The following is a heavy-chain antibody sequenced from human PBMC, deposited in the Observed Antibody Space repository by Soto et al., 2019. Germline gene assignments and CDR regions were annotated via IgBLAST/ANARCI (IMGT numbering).Heavy chain of an antibody. J-gene: IGHJ3*02. CDR3: ARSFSDDAFDI. CDR1: GGTISSYT. CDR2: IIPILGIA. V-gene: IGHV1-69*02. Sequence: ASVKVSCKASGGTISSYTISWVRQAPGQGLEWMGRIIPILGIANYAQKFQGRVTITADKSTSTAYMELSSLRSEDTAVYYCARSFSDDAFDIWGQGTMVTVSS.